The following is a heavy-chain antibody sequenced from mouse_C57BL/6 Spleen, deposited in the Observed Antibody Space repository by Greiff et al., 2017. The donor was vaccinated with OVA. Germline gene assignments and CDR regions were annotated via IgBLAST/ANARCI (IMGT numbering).Heavy chain of an antibody. Sequence: QVQLKQSGAELARPGASVKLSCKASGYTFTSYGISWVKQRTGQGLEWIGEIYPRSGTTKYNEKFKGKATLTADKSSSTAYMELRRLTSEDSAVYFCARGAYYSNYAMDYWGQGTSVTVSS. J-gene: IGHJ4*01. CDR3: ARGAYYSNYAMDY. CDR2: IYPRSGTT. CDR1: GYTFTSYG. V-gene: IGHV1-81*01. D-gene: IGHD2-5*01.